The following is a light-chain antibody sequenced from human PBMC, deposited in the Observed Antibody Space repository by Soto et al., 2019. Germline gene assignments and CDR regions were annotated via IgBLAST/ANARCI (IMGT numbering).Light chain of an antibody. V-gene: IGKV1-39*01. CDR1: QSISSY. CDR3: QQSYSTPVT. J-gene: IGKJ5*01. Sequence: DIQMTQSPSSLSASVGDRLTITCRASQSISSYLNWYQQKPGKAPKLLTDSASSLQSGVPSRFSGSGSGTDFTLTISSLQPEDFATYYCQQSYSTPVTFGQGTRLEI. CDR2: SAS.